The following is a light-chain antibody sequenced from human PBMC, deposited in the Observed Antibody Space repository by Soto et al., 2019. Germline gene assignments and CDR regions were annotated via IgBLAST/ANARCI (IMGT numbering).Light chain of an antibody. CDR1: QSISTF. J-gene: IGKJ2*01. CDR3: QQSYSTLYT. Sequence: DIQMTQSPSSLSASVGDRVTITCRASQSISTFLNWYQQKPGKAPKLLIYAASSLQSGVPSRFSGHGSGTDFTLTIGSLQPEDFATYYCQQSYSTLYTFGQGTKLEIK. CDR2: AAS. V-gene: IGKV1-39*01.